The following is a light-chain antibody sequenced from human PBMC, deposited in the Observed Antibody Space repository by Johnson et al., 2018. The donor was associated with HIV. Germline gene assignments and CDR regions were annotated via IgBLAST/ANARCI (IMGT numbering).Light chain of an antibody. CDR2: DNN. J-gene: IGLJ1*01. V-gene: IGLV1-51*01. CDR1: SSNIGNNY. CDR3: GTWDSSLSAYV. Sequence: SVLTQPPSVSAAPGQKVTISCSGSSSNIGNNYVSWYQQLPGTAPKLLIYDNNKRPSGIPDRFSCSKSGTSATLGITRLQTGDEAEYYCGTWDSSLSAYVFGTGTNVTGL.